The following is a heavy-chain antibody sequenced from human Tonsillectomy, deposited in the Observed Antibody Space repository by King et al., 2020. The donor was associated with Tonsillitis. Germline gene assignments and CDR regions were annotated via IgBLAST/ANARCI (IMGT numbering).Heavy chain of an antibody. V-gene: IGHV4-59*01. CDR2: IYYRGST. CDR1: GDSISSYY. J-gene: IGHJ4*02. D-gene: IGHD1-26*01. CDR3: ARGGWESRFDY. Sequence: QLQESGPGLLKPSETLSLTCTVSGDSISSYYWSWIRQPPGRGLEYIGYIYYRGSTNYNPSLKSRVTMSVDTSKNQFSLKLNSVTAAGTAVYYCARGGWESRFDYWGQGTLVTVSS.